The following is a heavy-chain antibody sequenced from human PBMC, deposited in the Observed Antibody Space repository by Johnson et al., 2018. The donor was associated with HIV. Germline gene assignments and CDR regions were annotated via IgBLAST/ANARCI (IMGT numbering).Heavy chain of an antibody. J-gene: IGHJ3*02. D-gene: IGHD6-6*01. V-gene: IGHV3-9*01. CDR1: GFTFDDYA. CDR2: ISWNSGSI. Sequence: VQLVESGGGLVQPGRSLRLSCAASGFTFDDYAMHWVRQAPGKGLEWVSGISWNSGSIGYADSVKGRFTISRDNAKNSLYLQMNSLRAEDTALYYCAKDGDYSSSLRGALDIWGQGTTVTVSS. CDR3: AKDGDYSSSLRGALDI.